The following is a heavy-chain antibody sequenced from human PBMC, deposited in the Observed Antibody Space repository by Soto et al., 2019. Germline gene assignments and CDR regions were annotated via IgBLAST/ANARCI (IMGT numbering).Heavy chain of an antibody. Sequence: QVQLVESGGGVVQPGRSLRLSCAASGFTFSSYGMHWVRQAPGTGLECVALIWYDGSNKYYADAVKGRFTISRDNSKNTLYLQMNSVSAEDTAGYYCARGAGGRSSHYYYGMDVWGQGTTVTVSS. CDR3: ARGAGGRSSHYYYGMDV. J-gene: IGHJ6*02. CDR2: IWYDGSNK. V-gene: IGHV3-33*01. D-gene: IGHD3-10*01. CDR1: GFTFSSYG.